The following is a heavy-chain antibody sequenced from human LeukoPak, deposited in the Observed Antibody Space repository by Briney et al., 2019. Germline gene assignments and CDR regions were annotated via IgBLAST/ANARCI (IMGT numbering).Heavy chain of an antibody. Sequence: SETLSLTCAIYDGSFSDYYWSWIRQPPGKGLEWIGYIYYSGSTNYNPSLKSRVTISVDTSKNQFSLKLSSVTAADTAVYHCARLITTMDYGDNYYMDVWGKGTTVTVSS. J-gene: IGHJ6*03. CDR2: IYYSGST. D-gene: IGHD4-17*01. V-gene: IGHV4-59*01. CDR1: DGSFSDYY. CDR3: ARLITTMDYGDNYYMDV.